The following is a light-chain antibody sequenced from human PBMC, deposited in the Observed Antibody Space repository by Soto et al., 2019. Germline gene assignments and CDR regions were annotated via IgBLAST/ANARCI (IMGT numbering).Light chain of an antibody. V-gene: IGKV1-9*01. Sequence: DIQLTQSPSFLAASLGDRVTIACRASQGISSYLAWYQQKPGKAPKLLIYAASTLQSGVPSRFRGSGSGTEFTLTISSLQPEDFETYYCQQLNSYPLFFGGGTKVDIK. CDR2: AAS. J-gene: IGKJ4*01. CDR3: QQLNSYPLF. CDR1: QGISSY.